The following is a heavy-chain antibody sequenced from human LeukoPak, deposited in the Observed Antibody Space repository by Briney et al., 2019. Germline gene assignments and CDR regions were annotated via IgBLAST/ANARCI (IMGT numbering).Heavy chain of an antibody. CDR2: ISGSGGST. V-gene: IGHV3-23*01. CDR3: AKDGDLNVLPLYYFDY. D-gene: IGHD2-21*02. J-gene: IGHJ4*02. CDR1: GFTFSSYA. Sequence: PGGSLRLSCAASGFTFSSYAMSWVRQAPGKGLEWVSAISGSGGSTYYADSVKGRFTISRDNSKNTLYLQMNSLRAEDTAVYYCAKDGDLNVLPLYYFDYWGQGTLVTVSS.